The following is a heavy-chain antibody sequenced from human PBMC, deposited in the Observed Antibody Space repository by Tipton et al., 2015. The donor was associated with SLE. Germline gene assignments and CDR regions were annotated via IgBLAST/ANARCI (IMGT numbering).Heavy chain of an antibody. Sequence: TLSLTCAVYGGSFSGDYWSWIRQPPGKGLEWIGEISDSEITDYNPSLKSRVNISADTSKNQFSLRLTSVTAADTAVYYCVRGLGEIDYGDYGDLWGQGTLVTVSS. J-gene: IGHJ5*02. CDR3: VRGLGEIDYGDYGDL. CDR1: GGSFSGDY. CDR2: ISDSEIT. V-gene: IGHV4-34*01. D-gene: IGHD4-17*01.